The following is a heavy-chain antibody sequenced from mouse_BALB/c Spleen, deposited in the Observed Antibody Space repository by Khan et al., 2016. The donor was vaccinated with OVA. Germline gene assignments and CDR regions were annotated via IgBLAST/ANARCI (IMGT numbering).Heavy chain of an antibody. Sequence: QVQLQQSGAELVRPGTSVKISCKASGYGFTDYWLGWIKQRPGQGLEWIGDIYPGSGNTYYNEKFKGKATLTADKSSSTAYMQTSSLTPEDSAVYFWARDGGNYGWFTYWGQGTLVTGSA. CDR2: IYPGSGNT. CDR1: GYGFTDYW. V-gene: IGHV1-63*01. J-gene: IGHJ3*01. CDR3: ARDGGNYGWFTY. D-gene: IGHD1-1*01.